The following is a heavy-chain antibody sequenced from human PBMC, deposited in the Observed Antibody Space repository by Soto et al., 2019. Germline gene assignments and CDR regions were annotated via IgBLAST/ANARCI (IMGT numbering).Heavy chain of an antibody. CDR1: GFTFSSYG. CDR2: IWYDGSNK. D-gene: IGHD6-13*01. CDR3: ARDLGSSSWPRDWFDP. Sequence: GGSLRLSCAASGFTFSSYGMHWVRQAPGKGLEWVAVIWYDGSNKYYADSVKGRFTISRDNSKNTRYLQMNSLRAEDTAVYYCARDLGSSSWPRDWFDPWGQGTLVTVSS. V-gene: IGHV3-33*01. J-gene: IGHJ5*02.